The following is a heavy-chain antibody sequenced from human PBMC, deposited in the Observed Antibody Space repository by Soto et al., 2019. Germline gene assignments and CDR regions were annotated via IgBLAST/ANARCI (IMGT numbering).Heavy chain of an antibody. CDR2: VTDRGTNT. CDR1: GFTFSSYA. CDR3: AKASRGSCSGTICYVFDY. V-gene: IGHV3-23*01. Sequence: GGSLRLSCAASGFTFSSYAMNWVRQAPGKGLEWVASVTDRGTNTYHADSVRGRFAISRDNSKNTVYLQMNTLRAEDTAVYYCAKASRGSCSGTICYVFDYWGQGTLVTVSS. J-gene: IGHJ4*02. D-gene: IGHD2-15*01.